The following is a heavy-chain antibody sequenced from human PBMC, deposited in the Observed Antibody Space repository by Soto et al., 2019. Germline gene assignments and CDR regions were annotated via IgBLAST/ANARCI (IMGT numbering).Heavy chain of an antibody. J-gene: IGHJ6*02. CDR1: GFTLTTYA. D-gene: IGHD6-19*01. V-gene: IGHV3-23*01. CDR2: ISGSGGTA. CDR3: AKTVAGWFSYYYYGMDV. Sequence: PGGSLRLSCAASGFTLTTYAMSWVRQAPGKGLEWVSSISGSGGTAYNVDSVKGRFTISRDNSKNTLYLQMNSLRAEDTAVYYCAKTVAGWFSYYYYGMDVWGQGTTVTVSS.